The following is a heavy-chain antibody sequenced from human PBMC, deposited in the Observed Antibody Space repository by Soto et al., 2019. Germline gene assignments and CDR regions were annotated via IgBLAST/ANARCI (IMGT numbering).Heavy chain of an antibody. CDR1: GVSISGYY. CDR2: INYSGST. V-gene: IGHV4-34*01. CDR3: ARDSGGLRLGESSLYGEKDSFDV. Sequence: SETLSLTCVVSGVSISGYYWSWVRQPPGKGLEWIGEINYSGSTKFNPSLKSRVTLSIDTSKDQFSLRLSSVTAADTAVYYCARDSGGLRLGESSLYGEKDSFDVWDQGTLVTVS. D-gene: IGHD3-16*02. J-gene: IGHJ3*01.